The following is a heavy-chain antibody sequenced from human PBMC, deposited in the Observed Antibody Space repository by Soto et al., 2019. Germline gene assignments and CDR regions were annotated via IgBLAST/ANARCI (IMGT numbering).Heavy chain of an antibody. J-gene: IGHJ5*02. V-gene: IGHV1-8*01. CDR2: MNPGSGNT. CDR1: GYTFTNYE. D-gene: IGHD3-10*01. CDR3: ARMASSGSLNWFDP. Sequence: QVQLVQSGAEVKKPGASVKVSCKASGYTFTNYEINWVRQATGQGLEWMGWMNPGSGNTDYAHKFQGRVTMTRNISIRTAYMELSRLGSDDTAIYYCARMASSGSLNWFDPWGQGTLVTVSS.